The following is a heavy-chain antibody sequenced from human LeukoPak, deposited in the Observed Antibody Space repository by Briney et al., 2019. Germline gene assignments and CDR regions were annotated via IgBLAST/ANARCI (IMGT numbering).Heavy chain of an antibody. J-gene: IGHJ4*02. Sequence: GGSLRLSCAASGFTFSSYGMHWVRQAPGKGLEWVAVIWYDGSNKYYADSVKGRFTISRDNSKNTLYLQMNSLRAEDTAVYYCAKPNYYDSSGSPPFDYWGQGTLVTVSS. CDR1: GFTFSSYG. V-gene: IGHV3-33*06. CDR2: IWYDGSNK. D-gene: IGHD3-22*01. CDR3: AKPNYYDSSGSPPFDY.